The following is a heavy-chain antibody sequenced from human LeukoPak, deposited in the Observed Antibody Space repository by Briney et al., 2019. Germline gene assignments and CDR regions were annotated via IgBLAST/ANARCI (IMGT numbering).Heavy chain of an antibody. CDR1: GFTFGKYW. V-gene: IGHV3-53*01. CDR3: ARGDDSGYYDYFDY. D-gene: IGHD3-22*01. Sequence: PGGSLRLSCVASGFTFGKYWMSWVRQAPGKGLEWVSTIYTGGNTYYAASVKGRFTISRDFSKNTVFLHMNSLRAEDTAMYYCARGDDSGYYDYFDYWGQGALVTVSS. CDR2: IYTGGNT. J-gene: IGHJ4*02.